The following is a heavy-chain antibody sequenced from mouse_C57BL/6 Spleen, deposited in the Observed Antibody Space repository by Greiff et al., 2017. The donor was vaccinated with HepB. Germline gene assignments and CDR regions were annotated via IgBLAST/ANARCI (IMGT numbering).Heavy chain of an antibody. D-gene: IGHD2-4*01. J-gene: IGHJ4*01. CDR3: ATSYYDYDEAMDY. V-gene: IGHV2-5*01. Sequence: QVQLQQSGPGLVQPSQSLSITCTVSGFSLTSYGVHWVRQSPGKGLEWLGVIWRGGSTDYNAAFMSRLSITKDNSKSQVFFKMNSLQADDTAIYYCATSYYDYDEAMDYWGQGTSVTVSS. CDR2: IWRGGST. CDR1: GFSLTSYG.